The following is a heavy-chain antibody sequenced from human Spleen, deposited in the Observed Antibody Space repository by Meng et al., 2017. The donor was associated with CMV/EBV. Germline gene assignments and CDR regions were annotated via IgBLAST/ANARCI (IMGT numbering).Heavy chain of an antibody. CDR3: ARFDSSGYSFDC. CDR1: GGSISTRSKW. V-gene: IGHV4-4*02. CDR2: VNDSGTT. J-gene: IGHJ4*02. D-gene: IGHD3-22*01. Sequence: SETLSLTCGVSGGSISTRSKWWTWVRQPPRNGLEWIGEVNDSGTTNYNPSLKSRVTMSVDNSNNQFFLKLASVTAADTAIYYCARFDSSGYSFDCWGQGTLVTVSS.